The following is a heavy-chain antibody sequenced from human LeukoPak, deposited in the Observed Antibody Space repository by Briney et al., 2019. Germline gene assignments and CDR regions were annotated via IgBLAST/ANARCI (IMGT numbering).Heavy chain of an antibody. J-gene: IGHJ6*02. CDR3: ARDFGAGSYRYGMDV. CDR2: LYNTGSTDNT. D-gene: IGHD3-10*01. V-gene: IGHV4-39*07. Sequence: PSETLSLTCTVSGDSITNYNYHWGWIRQPPGKGLEWIGRLYNTGSTDNTDSNPSLQSRVTISADTSMNQFSLRLTSVTAAHTAVYYCARDFGAGSYRYGMDVWGQGTTVTVSS. CDR1: GDSITNYNYH.